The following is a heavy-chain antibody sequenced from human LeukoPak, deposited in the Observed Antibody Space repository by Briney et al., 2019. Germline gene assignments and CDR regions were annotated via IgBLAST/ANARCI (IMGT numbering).Heavy chain of an antibody. V-gene: IGHV4-39*01. CDR1: GDSISSGSYY. D-gene: IGHD1-1*01. Sequence: SETLSLTCTVFGDSISSGSYYWGWIRQPPGKGLGWIGSINYSGSTYYNPSLKSRVTISVDTSKNQFSLKVSSVTAADTAVYYCARLGTAEFDSWGQGILVTVSS. CDR2: INYSGST. J-gene: IGHJ4*02. CDR3: ARLGTAEFDS.